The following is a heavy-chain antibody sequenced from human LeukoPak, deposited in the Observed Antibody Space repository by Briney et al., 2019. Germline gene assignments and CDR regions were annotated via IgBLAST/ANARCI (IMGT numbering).Heavy chain of an antibody. CDR1: GFTVISNY. J-gene: IGHJ4*02. CDR3: AREGGAGGTIDY. D-gene: IGHD2-8*01. V-gene: IGHV3-53*01. Sequence: PGGSLRLFCSASGFTVISNYMSWGRQAPGEGLEWVSVIYSGGSTYYADSVKGRFTISRDNSKNTLYLQMNSLRAEDTAVYYCAREGGAGGTIDYWGQGTLVTVSS. CDR2: IYSGGST.